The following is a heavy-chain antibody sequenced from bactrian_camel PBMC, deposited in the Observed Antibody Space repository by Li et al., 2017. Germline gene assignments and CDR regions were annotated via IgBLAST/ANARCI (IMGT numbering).Heavy chain of an antibody. Sequence: VQLVESGGGSVQPGGSLRLSCAVTGRTSGCMGWFRQIPGKEREGVAAIYHSSGLTYYADSVKGRFTISRDNTKTTLYLQMNSLKPEDTAMYYCRCLKSGSLRTYYWGRGTQVTVS. CDR1: GRTSGC. J-gene: IGHJ4*01. D-gene: IGHD1*01. CDR3: RCLKSGSLRTYY. CDR2: IYHSSGLT. V-gene: IGHV3S31*01.